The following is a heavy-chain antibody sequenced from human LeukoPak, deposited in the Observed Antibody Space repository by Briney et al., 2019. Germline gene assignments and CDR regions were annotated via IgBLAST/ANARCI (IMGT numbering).Heavy chain of an antibody. V-gene: IGHV3-7*01. CDR2: IKQDGSEK. Sequence: PGGSLRLSCAASGFTFSSYWMSWVRQAPGKGLEWVANIKQDGSEKYYVDSVKGRFTISRDNAKNSLYLQMNSLRAEDTAVYYCARDIRVVGAPPHFDYWGQGTLVTVSS. J-gene: IGHJ4*02. CDR3: ARDIRVVGAPPHFDY. D-gene: IGHD1-26*01. CDR1: GFTFSSYW.